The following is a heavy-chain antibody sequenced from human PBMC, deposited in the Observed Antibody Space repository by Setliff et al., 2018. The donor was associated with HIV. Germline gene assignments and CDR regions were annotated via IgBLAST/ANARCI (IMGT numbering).Heavy chain of an antibody. CDR2: IIPNSGAT. J-gene: IGHJ3*02. Sequence: ASVKVSCKASGYTFNAYYIHWVRQAPGQGLEWMGRIIPNSGATNYAQKFQGRFTMTRDTSISTAYMELSRLRSDDTAIYYCAAKVYCTNGVCLDAFDIWGQGTMVTVSS. V-gene: IGHV1-2*06. CDR3: AAKVYCTNGVCLDAFDI. D-gene: IGHD2-8*01. CDR1: GYTFNAYY.